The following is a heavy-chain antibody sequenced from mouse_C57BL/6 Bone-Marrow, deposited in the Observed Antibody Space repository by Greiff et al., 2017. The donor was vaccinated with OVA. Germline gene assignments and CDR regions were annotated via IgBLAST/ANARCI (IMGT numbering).Heavy chain of an antibody. CDR1: GYTFTSYW. Sequence: QVQLQQPGAELVKPGASVKVSCKASGYTFTSYWMHWVQQRPGQGLEWIGRILPSYSDTNYNQKFKGKATLTVDQSSSTAYMQLSSLTSEDSAVYYCASYEGYYVAWFAYWGQGTLVTVSA. J-gene: IGHJ3*01. D-gene: IGHD2-3*01. V-gene: IGHV1-74*01. CDR3: ASYEGYYVAWFAY. CDR2: ILPSYSDT.